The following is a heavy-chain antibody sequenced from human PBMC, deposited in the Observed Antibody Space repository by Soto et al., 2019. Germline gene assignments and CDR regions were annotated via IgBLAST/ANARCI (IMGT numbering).Heavy chain of an antibody. D-gene: IGHD6-13*01. V-gene: IGHV1-69*01. J-gene: IGHJ4*02. CDR2: IIPIFGTA. Sequence: QVQLVQSGAEVKKPGSSVKVSCKASGGTFSSYAISWVRQAPGQGLEWMGGIIPIFGTANYAQKFQGRVTITADESTSTAYMELSRLRSEETAVYYCARSRIPPGIAAAGYFDYWGQGTLVTVSS. CDR1: GGTFSSYA. CDR3: ARSRIPPGIAAAGYFDY.